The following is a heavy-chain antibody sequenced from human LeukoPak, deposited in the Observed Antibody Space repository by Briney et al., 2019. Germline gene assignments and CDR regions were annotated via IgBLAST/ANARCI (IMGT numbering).Heavy chain of an antibody. D-gene: IGHD3-3*01. CDR1: GDSISNSNLY. CDR2: IYYSGST. CDR3: ARVEQRITIFGVVIGGAFDI. Sequence: PSETLSLTCIVSGDSISNSNLYWGWIRQPPGKGLEWIGYIYYSGSTNYNPSLKGRVTISVDTSKNQFSLKLSSVTAADTAVYYCARVEQRITIFGVVIGGAFDIWGQGTMVTVSS. V-gene: IGHV4-61*05. J-gene: IGHJ3*02.